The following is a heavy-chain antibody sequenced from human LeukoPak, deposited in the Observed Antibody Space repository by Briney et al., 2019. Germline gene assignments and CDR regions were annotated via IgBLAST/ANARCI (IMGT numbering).Heavy chain of an antibody. CDR2: IIPIFGTA. J-gene: IGHJ6*02. CDR3: ARGGYSGSLWDLGTDDYYYGMDV. D-gene: IGHD5-12*01. CDR1: GGTFSSYA. V-gene: IGHV1-69*13. Sequence: SVKVSCKASGGTFSSYAISWVRQAPGQGLEWMGGIIPIFGTANYAQKFQGRVTITADESTSTAYMELSSLRSEDTAVYYCARGGYSGSLWDLGTDDYYYGMDVWGQGTTVTVSS.